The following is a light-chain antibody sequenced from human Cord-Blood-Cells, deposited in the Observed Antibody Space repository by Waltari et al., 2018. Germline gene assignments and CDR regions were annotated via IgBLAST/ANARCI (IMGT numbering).Light chain of an antibody. CDR2: AAS. V-gene: IGKV1-39*01. CDR1: QSISSY. CDR3: QQSYSTLFT. J-gene: IGKJ3*01. Sequence: IQMTQWTSSLSASVGDRVTITCRASQSISSYLNWYQQKPGKAPKLLIYAASILQSGVPARFSGSGSGTDFALTISSLQPEDFAPYYCQQSYSTLFTFGPRTIVDIK.